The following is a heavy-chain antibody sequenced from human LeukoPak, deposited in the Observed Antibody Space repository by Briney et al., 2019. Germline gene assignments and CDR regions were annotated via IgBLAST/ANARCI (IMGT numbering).Heavy chain of an antibody. CDR3: ARDLEYSGSGGDYMDV. CDR2: ISAYNGNT. D-gene: IGHD3-10*01. CDR1: GYTFTSYG. Sequence: ASVKVSCKASGYTFTSYGISWVRQAPGQGLEWMGWISAYNGNTNYAQKLQGRVTMTTDTSTSTAYMELRSLRSDDTAVYYCARDLEYSGSGGDYMDVWGKGTTVTVSS. J-gene: IGHJ6*03. V-gene: IGHV1-18*01.